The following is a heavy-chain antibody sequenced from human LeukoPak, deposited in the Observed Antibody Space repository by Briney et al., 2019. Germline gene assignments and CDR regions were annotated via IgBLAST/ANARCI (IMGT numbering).Heavy chain of an antibody. CDR3: ARVGLRWFDP. CDR2: IYYSGST. V-gene: IGHV4-59*01. CDR1: GGSISSYY. D-gene: IGHD4-17*01. J-gene: IGHJ5*02. Sequence: SETLSLTCTVSGGSISSYYWSWIRQPPGKGLEWIGYIYYSGSTNYNPSLKSRVTISVDTSKNQFSLKLSSVTAADTAVYYCARVGLRWFDPWAREPWSSSPQ.